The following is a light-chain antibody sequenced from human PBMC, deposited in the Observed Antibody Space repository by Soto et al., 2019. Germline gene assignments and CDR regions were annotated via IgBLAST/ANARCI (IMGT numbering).Light chain of an antibody. CDR1: QSISSW. CDR3: QQYDNYKPLT. CDR2: DAY. Sequence: DIQMTQSPSTLSASVGDRVTITCRASQSISSWLAWYQQKPGKAPKLLIFDAYSLESGTPSRFSGRRSGTQFTLTINGLQPDDFATYYCQQYDNYKPLTFGGGTKV. J-gene: IGKJ4*01. V-gene: IGKV1-5*01.